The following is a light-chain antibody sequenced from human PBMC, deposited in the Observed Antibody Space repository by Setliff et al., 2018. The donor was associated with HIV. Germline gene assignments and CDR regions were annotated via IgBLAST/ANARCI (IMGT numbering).Light chain of an antibody. J-gene: IGKJ2*01. Sequence: ETVMTQSPATLSVSPGERATLSCRASQSVSSNLAWYQQKPGQAPRLLIYGASTRATAIPARFSGSGSGTEFTLTISSLQSEDFAVYYCQQYNNWPPYTFGQGTKVDIK. CDR3: QQYNNWPPYT. V-gene: IGKV3-15*01. CDR1: QSVSSN. CDR2: GAS.